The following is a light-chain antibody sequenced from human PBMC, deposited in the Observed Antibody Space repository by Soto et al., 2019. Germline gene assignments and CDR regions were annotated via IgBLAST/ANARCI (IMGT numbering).Light chain of an antibody. V-gene: IGKV1-39*01. Sequence: DIQMTQSPSSVSVSVGDRVSITCRASQSISSYLNWYQQKPGKAPKLLIYAASSLQSGVPSRFSGSGSGTDFTLTISSLQPEDFATYYCQQSYSTPRGFGPGTKVDIK. CDR1: QSISSY. J-gene: IGKJ3*01. CDR3: QQSYSTPRG. CDR2: AAS.